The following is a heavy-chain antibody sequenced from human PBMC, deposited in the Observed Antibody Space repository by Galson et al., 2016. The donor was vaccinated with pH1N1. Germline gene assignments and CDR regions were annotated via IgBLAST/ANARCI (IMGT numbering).Heavy chain of an antibody. CDR3: ARGRSSGWEHWYFDL. J-gene: IGHJ2*01. CDR1: GFTFSRYS. Sequence: SLRLSCAASGFTFSRYSMNWVRQSPGKGLQWVSSITGDSIYIYYPDSVRGRCTISRDNAKNSLYLQMNSLRVEDTAIYYCARGRSSGWEHWYFDLWGRGTRVTVSS. CDR2: ITGDSIYI. D-gene: IGHD6-19*01. V-gene: IGHV3-21*06.